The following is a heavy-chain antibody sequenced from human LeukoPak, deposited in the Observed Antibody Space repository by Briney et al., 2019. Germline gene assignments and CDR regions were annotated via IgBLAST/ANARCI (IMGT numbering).Heavy chain of an antibody. Sequence: GGSLRLSCTTSGFTFDSYWMSWVRQAPGKGLEWVANIKEDGSEKYYVDSVKGRFTISRDNAKNSVYLQMNSLRAEDTAVYYCAREIGSAARGRWGQGTLVIV. J-gene: IGHJ4*02. CDR3: AREIGSAARGR. CDR1: GFTFDSYW. D-gene: IGHD6-13*01. V-gene: IGHV3-7*05. CDR2: IKEDGSEK.